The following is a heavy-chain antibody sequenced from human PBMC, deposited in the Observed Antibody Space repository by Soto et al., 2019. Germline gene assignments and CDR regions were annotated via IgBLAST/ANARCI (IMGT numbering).Heavy chain of an antibody. CDR1: SGSIDNVYW. CDR3: ARGVLSNWNDHNWFDP. D-gene: IGHD1-20*01. J-gene: IGHJ5*02. Sequence: ASETLSLTCAVSSGSIDNVYWWSWVRQSPGKGLEWIGEISHDGGTNYNPSLKSRVTISVDTSKNQFSLKLSSVTAADTAVYYCARGVLSNWNDHNWFDPWGQGTLVTVSS. CDR2: ISHDGGT. V-gene: IGHV4-4*02.